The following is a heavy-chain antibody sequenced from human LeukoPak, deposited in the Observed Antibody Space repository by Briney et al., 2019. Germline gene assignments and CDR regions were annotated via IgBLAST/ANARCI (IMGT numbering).Heavy chain of an antibody. D-gene: IGHD6-19*01. CDR3: AKERSSGWYNYYYYMDV. CDR2: IRYDGSNK. Sequence: GGSLRLSCPASGFTLSNAWMNWVRQAPGKGLEWVAFIRYDGSNKYYADSVKGRFTISRDNSKNTLYLQMNSLRAEDTAVYYCAKERSSGWYNYYYYMDVWGKGTTVTISS. CDR1: GFTLSNAW. V-gene: IGHV3-30*02. J-gene: IGHJ6*03.